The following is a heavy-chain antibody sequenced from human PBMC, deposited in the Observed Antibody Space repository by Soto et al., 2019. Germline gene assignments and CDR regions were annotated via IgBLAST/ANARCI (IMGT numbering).Heavy chain of an antibody. V-gene: IGHV1-8*01. Sequence: ASVKVSCKASGYTFGNNDISWVRQATGQGLEWMGWMNPNSGNTGYAQKFQGRVTMIRNTSMTTAYLELSSLRSDDTAIYYCARMATSGTLNWFDPWGQGTLVTVSS. J-gene: IGHJ5*02. CDR1: GYTFGNND. CDR2: MNPNSGNT. CDR3: ARMATSGTLNWFDP.